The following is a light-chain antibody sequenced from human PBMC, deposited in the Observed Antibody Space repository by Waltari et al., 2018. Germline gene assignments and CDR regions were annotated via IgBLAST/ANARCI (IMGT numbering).Light chain of an antibody. Sequence: QSALTQPRSVSGSPGQSVTISCTGTSSAVGSYNYVSWYQQYPGNVPKLMIYDVSKRPSGVPDRFSGSKSGNTASLTISGLQAEDEADYYCCSYAGSYVVFGGGTKLTVL. V-gene: IGLV2-11*01. J-gene: IGLJ2*01. CDR3: CSYAGSYVV. CDR2: DVS. CDR1: SSAVGSYNY.